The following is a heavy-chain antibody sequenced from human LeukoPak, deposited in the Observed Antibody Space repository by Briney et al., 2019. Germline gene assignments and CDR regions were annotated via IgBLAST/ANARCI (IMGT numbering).Heavy chain of an antibody. CDR1: GFTVSSNY. Sequence: GGSLRLSCAASGFTVSSNYMSWVRQAPGKGLEWVSVIYTGGTTYYADSVKGRFTISRDNSKNTLNLQMNSLRAEDTAVYYCATGNPSSGSYRYWGQGTLVTVSS. V-gene: IGHV3-53*01. CDR2: IYTGGTT. D-gene: IGHD1-26*01. J-gene: IGHJ4*02. CDR3: ATGNPSSGSYRY.